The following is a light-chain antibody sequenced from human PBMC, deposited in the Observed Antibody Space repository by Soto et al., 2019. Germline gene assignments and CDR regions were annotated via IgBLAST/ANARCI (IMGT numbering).Light chain of an antibody. CDR2: DAS. CDR1: QSVSSY. CDR3: QQYGSSGT. J-gene: IGKJ5*01. V-gene: IGKV3-20*01. Sequence: IVLTQSPATLSLSPGERATLSCRASQSVSSYLAWYQQKPGQAPRLLIYDASNRATGIPDRFSGSGSGTDFTLTISRLEPEDFAVYYCQQYGSSGTFGQGTRLEIK.